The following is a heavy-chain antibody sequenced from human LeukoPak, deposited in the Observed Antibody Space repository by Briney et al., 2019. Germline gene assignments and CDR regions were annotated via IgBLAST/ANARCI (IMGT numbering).Heavy chain of an antibody. CDR2: ISSSSTI. V-gene: IGHV3-48*04. D-gene: IGHD4-11*01. J-gene: IGHJ6*03. CDR3: ARDSVTTSGNYYYYYMDV. CDR1: GFTFSSYS. Sequence: PGGSLTLSCAASGFTFSSYSMNWVRQAPGKGLEWVSYISSSSTIYYADSVKGRFTISRDNAKNSLYLQMNSLRAEDTAVYYCARDSVTTSGNYYYYYMDVWGKGTTVTVSS.